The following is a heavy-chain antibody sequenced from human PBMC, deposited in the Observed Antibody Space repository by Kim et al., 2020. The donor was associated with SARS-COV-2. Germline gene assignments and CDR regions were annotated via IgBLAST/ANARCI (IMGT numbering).Heavy chain of an antibody. CDR3: AKGEGGYNYGSLNYYGMVV. D-gene: IGHD5-18*01. J-gene: IGHJ6*01. CDR1: GGSIRSYY. CDR2: IHYSGST. V-gene: IGHV4-59*01. Sequence: SETLSLTCKVSGGSIRSYYWSWIRKPPGKGLEWIGYIHYSGSTNYNPSLKSRVTISVDTSTNQFSLKLRSVTAADTAVYYCAKGEGGYNYGSLNYYGMVV.